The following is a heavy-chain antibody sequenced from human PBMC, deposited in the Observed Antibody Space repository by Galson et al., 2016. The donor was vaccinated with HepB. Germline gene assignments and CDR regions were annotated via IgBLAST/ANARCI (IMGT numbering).Heavy chain of an antibody. CDR2: IWSDGSNK. CDR3: ARGGRNDVFDY. D-gene: IGHD1-1*01. J-gene: IGHJ4*02. Sequence: SLRLSCAASGFTLSSFGMHWVRQAPGKGLEWVALIWSDGSNKYNADSVKGRFTNSRDNSKTTLYLQMNSLSVDDTAVYYCARGGRNDVFDYWGQGTLVTVSS. V-gene: IGHV3-33*01. CDR1: GFTLSSFG.